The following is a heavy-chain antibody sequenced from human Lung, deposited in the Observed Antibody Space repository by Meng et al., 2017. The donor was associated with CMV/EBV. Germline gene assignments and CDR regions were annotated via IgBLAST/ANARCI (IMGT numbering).Heavy chain of an antibody. CDR1: GFTFSSYA. Sequence: SCAASGFTFSSYAMHWVRQAPGKGLEWVAVISYDGSNKYYADSVKGRFTISRDNSKNTLYLQMNSLRAEDTAVYYCARDRTAGLWFGELVCGPDLGDXGQGXLVTVSS. CDR3: ARDRTAGLWFGELVCGPDLGD. CDR2: ISYDGSNK. D-gene: IGHD3-10*01. J-gene: IGHJ4*02. V-gene: IGHV3-30*04.